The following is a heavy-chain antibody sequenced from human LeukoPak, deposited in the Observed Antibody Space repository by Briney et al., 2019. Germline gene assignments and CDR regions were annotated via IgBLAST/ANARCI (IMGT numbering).Heavy chain of an antibody. D-gene: IGHD3-3*01. Sequence: ASVKVSCKVPGYTLTELSMHWVRQAPGKGLEWMGGFDPEDGETIYAQKFQGRVTMTEDTSTDTAYMELSSLRSDDTAVYYCARDSAIFGPGWERASYGMDVWGQGTTVTVSS. V-gene: IGHV1-24*01. CDR2: FDPEDGET. J-gene: IGHJ6*02. CDR1: GYTLTELS. CDR3: ARDSAIFGPGWERASYGMDV.